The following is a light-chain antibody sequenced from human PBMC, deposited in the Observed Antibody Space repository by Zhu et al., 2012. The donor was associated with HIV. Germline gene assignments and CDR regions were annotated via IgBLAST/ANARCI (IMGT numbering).Light chain of an antibody. V-gene: IGKV3-20*01. CDR3: QQYGDTPGYT. CDR1: QTVSRNY. Sequence: EIVLTQSPGTLSLSPGERATLSCRASQTVSRNYLAWYQQKPGQPPRLLIYSASSRATGIPDRFSGSGSGTDFTLIISRLEPEDFAVYYCQQYGDTPGYTFGQGTKAGDQT. CDR2: SAS. J-gene: IGKJ2*01.